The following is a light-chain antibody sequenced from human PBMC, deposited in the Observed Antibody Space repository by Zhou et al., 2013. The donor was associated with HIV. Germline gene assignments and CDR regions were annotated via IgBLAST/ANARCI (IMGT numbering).Light chain of an antibody. CDR2: TAS. CDR1: QSISSH. Sequence: DIQMTQSPSSLSASVGDRVTITCRASQSISSHLNWYQQKPGKAPKLLIYTASSLQSGVPSRFSGSGSGTEFTLTISSLQPDDLATYYCQQYNGYSRTFGQGTKVEIK. J-gene: IGKJ1*01. V-gene: IGKV1-39*01. CDR3: QQYNGYSRT.